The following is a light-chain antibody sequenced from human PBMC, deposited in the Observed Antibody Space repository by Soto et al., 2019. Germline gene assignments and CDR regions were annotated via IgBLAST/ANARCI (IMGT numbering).Light chain of an antibody. CDR1: QSVSNK. CDR2: AAS. Sequence: EIVMTQSPATLSVSPGERATLSFRASQSVSNKLVWYQQKPGQAPRLLIYAASTRATGIPARFSGSGSETEFTLTISSLQPDDFATYYCQQYNTYSTFGQGTRLEIK. J-gene: IGKJ5*01. CDR3: QQYNTYST. V-gene: IGKV3-15*01.